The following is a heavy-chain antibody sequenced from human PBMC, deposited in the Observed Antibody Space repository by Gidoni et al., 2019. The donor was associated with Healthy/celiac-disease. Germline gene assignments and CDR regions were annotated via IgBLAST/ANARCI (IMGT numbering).Heavy chain of an antibody. Sequence: QVQLQQWGAGLLKPSETLSLTCAVYGGSFSGYYWSWLRQPPGKGLEWIGEINHSGSTNYNPTLTSRVTISVDTSKNQFSLKLSSVTAADTAVYYCARGAASLGYCSGGSCYNFDYWGQGTLVTVSS. CDR2: INHSGST. V-gene: IGHV4-34*01. J-gene: IGHJ4*02. CDR3: ARGAASLGYCSGGSCYNFDY. D-gene: IGHD2-15*01. CDR1: GGSFSGYY.